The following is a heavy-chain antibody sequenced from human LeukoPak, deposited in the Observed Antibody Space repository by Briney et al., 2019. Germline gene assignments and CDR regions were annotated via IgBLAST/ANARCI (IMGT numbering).Heavy chain of an antibody. CDR1: GGSFSGYY. J-gene: IGHJ6*03. V-gene: IGHV4-34*01. Sequence: PSETLSLTCAVYGGSFSGYYWSWIRQPPGKGLEWIGEINHSGSTNYNPSLTSRVTISVDTSKNQFSLKLSSVTAADTAVYYCARARDYVAYYYYYMDVWGKGTTVTVSS. CDR2: INHSGST. D-gene: IGHD4-17*01. CDR3: ARARDYVAYYYYYMDV.